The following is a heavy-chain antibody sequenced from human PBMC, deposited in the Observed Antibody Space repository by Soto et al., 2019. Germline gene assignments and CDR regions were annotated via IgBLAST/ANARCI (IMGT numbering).Heavy chain of an antibody. CDR2: VYYSGSA. D-gene: IGHD3-10*01. V-gene: IGHV4-59*01. J-gene: IGHJ4*02. CDR3: ARGSMVRGPTPFDY. CDR1: GGSIGSYY. Sequence: SETLSLTCNVSGGSIGSYYWNWIRQPPGETLEWIGDVYYSGSANYNPSLKSRVTISVDMSRNQFSLKLNSVTAADTAVYYCARGSMVRGPTPFDYWGQGTLVTVSS.